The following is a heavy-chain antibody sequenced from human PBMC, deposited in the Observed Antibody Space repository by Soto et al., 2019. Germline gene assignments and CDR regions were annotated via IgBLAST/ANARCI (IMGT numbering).Heavy chain of an antibody. V-gene: IGHV1-18*01. Sequence: ASVKVSCKASGYTFTSYGISWVRQAPGQGLEWMGRISAYNGNTNYAQKLQGRVTMTTDTSTSTAYMELRSLRSDDTAVYYCARSSPDIVATAPDWYFDLWGRGTLVTVSS. CDR1: GYTFTSYG. J-gene: IGHJ2*01. CDR2: ISAYNGNT. D-gene: IGHD5-12*01. CDR3: ARSSPDIVATAPDWYFDL.